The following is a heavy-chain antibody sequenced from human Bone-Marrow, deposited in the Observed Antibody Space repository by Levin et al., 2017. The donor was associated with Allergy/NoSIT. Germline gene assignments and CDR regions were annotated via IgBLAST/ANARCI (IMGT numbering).Heavy chain of an antibody. V-gene: IGHV3-49*03. D-gene: IGHD2-21*01. Sequence: GGSLRLSCTASGFAFGDFSMHWFRQAPGKGLEWVGFIRSKAYGATTQSAASVQGRFTFSRDDSKSIAYLHMNNLKSGDTAVYYCSRGDCGSDCSLFDHWGQGSLVTVSS. CDR2: IRSKAYGATT. J-gene: IGHJ4*02. CDR1: GFAFGDFS. CDR3: SRGDCGSDCSLFDH.